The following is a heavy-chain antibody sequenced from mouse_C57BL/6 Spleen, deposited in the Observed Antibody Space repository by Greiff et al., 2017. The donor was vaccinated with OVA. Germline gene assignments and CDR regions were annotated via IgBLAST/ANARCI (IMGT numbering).Heavy chain of an antibody. J-gene: IGHJ2*01. Sequence: QVQLQQSGAELVKPGASVKISCKASGYAFSSYWMNWVKQRPGKGLEWIGQIYPGDGDTNYNGKFKGKATLTADKSSSTAYMQLSSLTSEDSAVYFRARSHYYGSSPFDYWGQGTTLTVSS. D-gene: IGHD1-1*01. V-gene: IGHV1-80*01. CDR3: ARSHYYGSSPFDY. CDR1: GYAFSSYW. CDR2: IYPGDGDT.